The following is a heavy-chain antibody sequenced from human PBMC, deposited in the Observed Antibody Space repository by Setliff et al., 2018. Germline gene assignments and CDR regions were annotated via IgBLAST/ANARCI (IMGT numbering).Heavy chain of an antibody. Sequence: GGSLRLSCTASGLTFADAWMNWVRQAPGEGLEWVARVRSNSVGGTTEYGAPEKGRFTISRDDSKDTVYLQMNDLKTEDTGVYYCTGRTYGHQLGDYWGQGTLVTVSS. V-gene: IGHV3-15*01. CDR1: GLTFADAW. CDR2: VRSNSVGGTT. D-gene: IGHD3-10*01. CDR3: TGRTYGHQLGDY. J-gene: IGHJ4*02.